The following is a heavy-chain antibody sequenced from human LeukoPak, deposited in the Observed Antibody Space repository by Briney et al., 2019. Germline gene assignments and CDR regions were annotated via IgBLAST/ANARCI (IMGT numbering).Heavy chain of an antibody. V-gene: IGHV3-21*01. D-gene: IGHD3-22*01. CDR1: GFTFSSYW. J-gene: IGHJ4*02. Sequence: GGSLRLSCAASGFTFSSYWMSWVRQAPGKGLEWVSSISSSSSYIYYADSVKGRFTISRDNAKNSLYLQMNSLRAEDTAVYYCARDPTTYDSSGYSHFDYWGQGTLVTVSS. CDR2: ISSSSSYI. CDR3: ARDPTTYDSSGYSHFDY.